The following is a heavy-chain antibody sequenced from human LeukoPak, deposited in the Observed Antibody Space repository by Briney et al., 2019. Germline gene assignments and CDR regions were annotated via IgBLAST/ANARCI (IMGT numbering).Heavy chain of an antibody. CDR1: GFTFSSYG. V-gene: IGHV3-23*01. CDR3: AKDRYYGSGSYYRGPLFDY. Sequence: PGGSLRLSCAASGFTFSSYGMSWVRRAPGKGLEWVSGISGSGGTTYYADSVKDRFSISRDNYKNTLYLQLNSLRAEDTAVYYCAKDRYYGSGSYYRGPLFDYWGQGTQVTVSS. D-gene: IGHD3-10*01. CDR2: ISGSGGTT. J-gene: IGHJ4*02.